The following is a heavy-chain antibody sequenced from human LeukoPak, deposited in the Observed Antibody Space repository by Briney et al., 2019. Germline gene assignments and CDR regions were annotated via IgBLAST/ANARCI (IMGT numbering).Heavy chain of an antibody. D-gene: IGHD3-22*01. CDR3: AKDGPNYYDSSGYYYIA. V-gene: IGHV3-23*01. Sequence: GGSLRLSCEASGFTFSNYAMSWVRQAPGKGLEWVSGICGHGISIYYADSVKGRFTISRDNSKNTLYLQMNSLRAEDTAVYYCAKDGPNYYDSSGYYYIAWGQGTLVTVSS. CDR1: GFTFSNYA. J-gene: IGHJ5*02. CDR2: ICGHGISI.